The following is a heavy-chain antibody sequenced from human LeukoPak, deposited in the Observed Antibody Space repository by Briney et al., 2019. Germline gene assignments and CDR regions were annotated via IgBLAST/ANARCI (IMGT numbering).Heavy chain of an antibody. V-gene: IGHV4-34*01. CDR2: ISHSGST. Sequence: PSETLSLTCAVYGGSFSGYYWSWIRQPPGKGLEWIGEISHSGSTNYNPSLKSRVTISVDTSKNQFSLKLSSVTAADTAVYYCARGPGYGDYGWFDPWGQGTLVTVSS. J-gene: IGHJ5*02. CDR1: GGSFSGYY. D-gene: IGHD4-17*01. CDR3: ARGPGYGDYGWFDP.